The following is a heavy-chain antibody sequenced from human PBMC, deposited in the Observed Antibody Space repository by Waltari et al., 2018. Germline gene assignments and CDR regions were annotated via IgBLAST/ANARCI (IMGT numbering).Heavy chain of an antibody. CDR2: INPNSGGT. V-gene: IGHV1-2*02. CDR3: ARDQNWWRDY. Sequence: QVQLVQSGAEVKKPWASVKVTCTASGYTFTGYWMHWVRQAPGQGLEWIGWINPNSGGTNYAQKFQGRVTMTRDTAIRTAYMEVRRVGSDDTAVYYWARDQNWWRDYWGQGTLVTVSS. J-gene: IGHJ4*02. CDR1: GYTFTGYW. D-gene: IGHD2-8*02.